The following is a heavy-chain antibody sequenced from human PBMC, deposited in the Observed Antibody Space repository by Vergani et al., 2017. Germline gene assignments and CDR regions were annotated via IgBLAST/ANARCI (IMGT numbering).Heavy chain of an antibody. CDR2: ISSSSSYI. CDR3: ARWVVAGRSSVRAFDI. Sequence: EVQLVESGGGLVKPGGSLRLSCAASGFTFSSYSMNWVRQAPGKGLEWVSSISSSSSYIYYADSVKGRFTISRDNAKNSLYLQMNSLRAEDTAVYYCARWVVAGRSSVRAFDIWGQGTMVTVSS. V-gene: IGHV3-21*01. J-gene: IGHJ3*02. D-gene: IGHD6-19*01. CDR1: GFTFSSYS.